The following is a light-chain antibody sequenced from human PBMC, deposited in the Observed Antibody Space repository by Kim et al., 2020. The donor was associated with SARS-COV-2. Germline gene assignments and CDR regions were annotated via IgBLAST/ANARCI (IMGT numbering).Light chain of an antibody. CDR3: CSSAGIYTV. CDR1: SSDVGGFNY. Sequence: PGQSVTISCTGTSSDVGGFNYVSWYQQHPGKAPKLMIYDVSKRPSGVPDRFSGSKSGNTASLTISGLQAEDEAEFYCCSSAGIYTVFGGGTQLTVL. V-gene: IGLV2-11*01. CDR2: DVS. J-gene: IGLJ3*02.